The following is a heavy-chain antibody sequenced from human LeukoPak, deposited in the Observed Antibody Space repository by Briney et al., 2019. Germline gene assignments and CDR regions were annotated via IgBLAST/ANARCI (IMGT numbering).Heavy chain of an antibody. V-gene: IGHV3-23*01. Sequence: QSGGSLRLSCAASGFTFSSYAMSWVRQAPGKGLEWVSAISGSGGSTYYADSVKGRFTISRNNSKNTLYLQMNSLRAEDTAVYYCATGGSWYYFDYWGQGTLVTVSS. CDR2: ISGSGGST. D-gene: IGHD6-13*01. J-gene: IGHJ4*02. CDR3: ATGGSWYYFDY. CDR1: GFTFSSYA.